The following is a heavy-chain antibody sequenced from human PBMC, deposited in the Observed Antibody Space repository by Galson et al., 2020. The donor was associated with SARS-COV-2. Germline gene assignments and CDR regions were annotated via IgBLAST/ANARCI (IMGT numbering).Heavy chain of an antibody. J-gene: IGHJ4*02. V-gene: IGHV3-30*04. Sequence: GGSLRFSGAPSGFTFSSYAMDGFRQSPGKGREGWAVISYDGRNKYYADSVKGRFTISRDNSKNTLYLQMNSVRAEDTAVYYCASAGSYSSVYYFASWGQGSLVAVSS. D-gene: IGHD6-19*01. CDR2: ISYDGRNK. CDR1: GFTFSSYA. CDR3: ASAGSYSSVYYFAS.